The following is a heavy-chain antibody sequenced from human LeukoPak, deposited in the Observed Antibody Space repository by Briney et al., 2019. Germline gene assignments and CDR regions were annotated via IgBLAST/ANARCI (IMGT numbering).Heavy chain of an antibody. Sequence: GSLRLSCAAPGFMFHDYAIHWVGQAPGKGLEWVSLISGDGGSTFYADSVKGRFTISRDNSKNSLYLQMNSLRSDDTALYYCARESESSGWYDYWGQGTLVTVSS. D-gene: IGHD6-19*01. CDR2: ISGDGGST. J-gene: IGHJ4*02. CDR3: ARESESSGWYDY. CDR1: GFMFHDYA. V-gene: IGHV3-43*02.